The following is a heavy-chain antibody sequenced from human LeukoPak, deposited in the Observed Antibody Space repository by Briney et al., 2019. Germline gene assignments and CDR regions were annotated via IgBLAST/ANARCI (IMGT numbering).Heavy chain of an antibody. CDR2: SSSSGSTM. Sequence: GGSLRLSCAASGFTLSDYYMSWIRQAPGKGLEWVSYSSSSGSTMYYADSVKGRFAISRDNAKNSLYLQMNSLRADDTAVYYCARRRDFIDFWGQRTLVTVSS. D-gene: IGHD3/OR15-3a*01. J-gene: IGHJ4*02. V-gene: IGHV3-11*01. CDR3: ARRRDFIDF. CDR1: GFTLSDYY.